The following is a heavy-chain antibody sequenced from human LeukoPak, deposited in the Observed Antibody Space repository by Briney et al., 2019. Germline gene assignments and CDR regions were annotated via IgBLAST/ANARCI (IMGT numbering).Heavy chain of an antibody. J-gene: IGHJ6*02. CDR2: INHSGST. V-gene: IGHV4-34*01. CDR1: GGSFSGYY. Sequence: PSETLSLTCAVYGGSFSGYYWSWIRQPPGKGLEWIGEINHSGSTNYNPSLKSRVTISVDTSKNQFSLKLSSVTAADTAVYYCARGLIMVRGVIDYGMDVWGQGTTVTVSS. D-gene: IGHD3-10*01. CDR3: ARGLIMVRGVIDYGMDV.